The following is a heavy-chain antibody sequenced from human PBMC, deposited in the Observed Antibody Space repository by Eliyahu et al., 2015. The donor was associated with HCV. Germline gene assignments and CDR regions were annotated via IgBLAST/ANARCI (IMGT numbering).Heavy chain of an antibody. CDR1: GXXFXGYX. CDR2: MNPNTGGT. Sequence: QVHLVQSGAEVKKPGASXKVSCKASGXXFXGYXLHXVRQAPGQGLXWLGWMNPNTGGTNYAQKFQDRVTMTRDTSITTAYMELSSLTSDDAAIYYCTRGLHYGDYLGHWGQGTLVTVSS. D-gene: IGHD4-17*01. J-gene: IGHJ4*02. V-gene: IGHV1-2*02. CDR3: TRGLHYGDYLGH.